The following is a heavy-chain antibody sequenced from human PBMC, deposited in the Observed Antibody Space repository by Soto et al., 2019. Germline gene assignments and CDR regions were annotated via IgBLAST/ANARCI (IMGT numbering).Heavy chain of an antibody. D-gene: IGHD5-18*01. Sequence: ASVKVSCKASGYTFTSYYMHRVRQAPGQGLEWMGIIIPSGGSTNYAQKFQGRVTMTTDKSTSTVYMELSSLRSEDTAVYYCARLRERGYSYGTDAFDIWGQGTMVTVSS. CDR3: ARLRERGYSYGTDAFDI. J-gene: IGHJ3*02. CDR2: IIPSGGST. CDR1: GYTFTSYY. V-gene: IGHV1-46*01.